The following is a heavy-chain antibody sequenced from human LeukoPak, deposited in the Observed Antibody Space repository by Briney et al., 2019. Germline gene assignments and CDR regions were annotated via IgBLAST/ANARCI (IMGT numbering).Heavy chain of an antibody. D-gene: IGHD6-6*01. CDR3: ASGRAAHLFDY. J-gene: IGHJ4*02. CDR1: GFTFSTHW. V-gene: IGHV3-7*01. CDR2: IMQDGSEA. Sequence: AGGSLRLSCAASGFTFSTHWMIWVRQAPGKGLEWVANIMQDGSEAYYVDSVKGRFTISRDNAKNSLYLQMNSLRAEDTAVYYCASGRAAHLFDYWGQGTLFTVSS.